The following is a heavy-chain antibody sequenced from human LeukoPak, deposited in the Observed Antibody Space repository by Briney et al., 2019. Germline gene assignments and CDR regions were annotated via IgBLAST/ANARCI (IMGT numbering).Heavy chain of an antibody. CDR1: GGTFSSYA. Sequence: ASVKVSCKASGGTFSSYAISWVRQAPGQGLEWMGRIIPILGTANYAQKFQGRVTITADESTSTAYMELSSLRSEDTAVYYCARERGDCSSTSCPFDYWGQGTLVTVSS. CDR3: ARERGDCSSTSCPFDY. D-gene: IGHD2-2*01. J-gene: IGHJ4*02. CDR2: IIPILGTA. V-gene: IGHV1-69*11.